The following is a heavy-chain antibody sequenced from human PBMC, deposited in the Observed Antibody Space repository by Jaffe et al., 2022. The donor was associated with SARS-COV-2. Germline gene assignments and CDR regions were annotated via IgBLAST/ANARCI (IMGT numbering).Heavy chain of an antibody. V-gene: IGHV4-61*02. D-gene: IGHD2-15*01. CDR1: GGSVGSDTYY. CDR2: IFASGST. CDR3: ARGLVGARQPEDL. Sequence: QVQLQESGPGVVKPSQTLSLTCTVSGGSVGSDTYYWSWFRQPAGKGLEWIGRIFASGSTNYNPSLRSRVTISIDSSKDQFSLRLTSVTATDTALYFCARGLVGARQPEDLWGQGTLVTVSS. J-gene: IGHJ5*02.